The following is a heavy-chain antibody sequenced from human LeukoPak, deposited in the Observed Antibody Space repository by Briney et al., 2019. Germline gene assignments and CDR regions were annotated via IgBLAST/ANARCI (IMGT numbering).Heavy chain of an antibody. CDR1: GYTFTSYG. CDR2: ISAYNGNT. V-gene: IGHV1-18*01. J-gene: IGHJ4*02. D-gene: IGHD2-8*01. Sequence: ASVKVSCKASGYTFTSYGISWVRQAPGQGLEWMGWISAYNGNTNYAQKLQGRVTMTTDTSTSTAYMELRSLRSDDTAVYYCARDHSKHCTNGVCYPHYWGQGTLVTVSS. CDR3: ARDHSKHCTNGVCYPHY.